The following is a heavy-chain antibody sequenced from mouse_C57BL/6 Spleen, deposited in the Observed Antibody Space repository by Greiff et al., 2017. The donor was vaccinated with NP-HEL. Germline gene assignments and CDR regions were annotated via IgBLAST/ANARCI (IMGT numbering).Heavy chain of an antibody. V-gene: IGHV3-6*01. J-gene: IGHJ4*01. CDR2: ISYDGSN. CDR3: ARDTSPYAMDY. CDR1: GYSITSGYY. Sequence: DVQLQESGPGLVKPSQSLSLTCSVTGYSITSGYYWNWIRQFPGNKLEWMGYISYDGSNNYNPSLKNRIPITRDTSKNQFFLKLNSVTTEDTATYYCARDTSPYAMDYWGQGTSVTVSS.